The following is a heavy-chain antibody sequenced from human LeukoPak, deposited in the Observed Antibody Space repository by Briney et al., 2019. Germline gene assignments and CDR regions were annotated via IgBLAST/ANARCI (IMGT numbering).Heavy chain of an antibody. CDR1: GGSFSGYY. CDR2: IYTSGST. V-gene: IGHV4-59*10. CDR3: ARGSVRDFWSGYYRHQPYFDY. J-gene: IGHJ4*02. Sequence: NPSETLSLTCAVYGGSFSGYYWSWIRQPPGKGLEWIGRIYTSGSTNYNPSLKSRVTMSVDTSKNQFSLKLSSVTAADTAVYYCARGSVRDFWSGYYRHQPYFDYWGQGTLVTVSS. D-gene: IGHD3-3*01.